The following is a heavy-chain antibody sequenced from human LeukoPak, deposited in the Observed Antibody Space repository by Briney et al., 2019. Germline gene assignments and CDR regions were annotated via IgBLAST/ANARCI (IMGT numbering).Heavy chain of an antibody. D-gene: IGHD3-3*01. CDR1: GSSFTSYW. J-gene: IGHJ6*03. V-gene: IGHV5-51*01. CDR2: IYPGDSDT. CDR3: ARHIGGYPLRLSWYMHV. Sequence: GESLKISCKGSGSSFTSYWIGWVRQMPGKGLEWMGIIYPGDSDTRYSPSFQGQVTISADKSISTAYLQWSSLKASDTAMYYCARHIGGYPLRLSWYMHVWGKGTTVTVSS.